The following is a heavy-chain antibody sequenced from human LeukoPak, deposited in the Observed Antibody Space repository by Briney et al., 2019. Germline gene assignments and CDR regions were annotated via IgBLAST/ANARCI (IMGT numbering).Heavy chain of an antibody. J-gene: IGHJ4*02. CDR3: ARDPLKVAATGLDY. D-gene: IGHD6-13*01. CDR1: GYTFTSYY. V-gene: IGHV1-46*01. CDR2: FIPSGGST. Sequence: ASVKVSCKASGYTFTSYYIHWVRQAPGQGLEWMGIFIPSGGSTSYAQKFQGRVTMNKDTSTSTVYMELSSLRSEDTAVYYCARDPLKVAATGLDYWGQGTLVTVSS.